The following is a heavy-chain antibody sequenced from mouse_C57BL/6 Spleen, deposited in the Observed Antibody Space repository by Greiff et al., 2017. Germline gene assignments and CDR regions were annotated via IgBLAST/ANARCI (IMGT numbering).Heavy chain of an antibody. CDR2: IYPGNSDT. V-gene: IGHV1-5*01. Sequence: EVQLQQSGTVLARPGASVKMSCKTSGYTFTSYWMHWVKQRPGQGLEWIGAIYPGNSDTSYNQKFKGKAKLTAVTSASTAYMELSSLTNEDSSVYYCTERGIYYYGRSADVWGTGTTVTVSS. J-gene: IGHJ1*03. D-gene: IGHD1-1*01. CDR1: GYTFTSYW. CDR3: TERGIYYYGRSADV.